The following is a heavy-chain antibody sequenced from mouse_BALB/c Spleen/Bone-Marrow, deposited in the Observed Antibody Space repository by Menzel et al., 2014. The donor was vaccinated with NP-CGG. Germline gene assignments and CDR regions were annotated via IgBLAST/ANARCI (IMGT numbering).Heavy chain of an antibody. CDR1: GYTFTDNW. V-gene: IGHV1-69*01. CDR2: IDTSDSYT. Sequence: VQLQQSGAELGMPGASVKMSCKASGYTFTDNWIYWVKQRPGQGLEWIGAIDTSDSYTNYNQKFMGKASLTVDASSSTAYMQVSSLTSDDSAVYFRARGGHDFSLDYWGQGTSVTVSS. D-gene: IGHD2-4*01. J-gene: IGHJ4*01. CDR3: ARGGHDFSLDY.